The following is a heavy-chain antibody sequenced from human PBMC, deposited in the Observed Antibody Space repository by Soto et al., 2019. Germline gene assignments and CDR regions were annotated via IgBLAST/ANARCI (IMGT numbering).Heavy chain of an antibody. Sequence: ASVKVSCKASVYTFTNFFVHWVRQAPGQGLEWMGIIEPSGGSTTYTQKFQVRVTMTRDTSTSTVYMELSSLKFDDSAVYYCARSQAGRPLDVWGQGTTVTVAS. D-gene: IGHD6-25*01. V-gene: IGHV1-46*01. CDR2: IEPSGGST. CDR3: ARSQAGRPLDV. J-gene: IGHJ6*02. CDR1: VYTFTNFF.